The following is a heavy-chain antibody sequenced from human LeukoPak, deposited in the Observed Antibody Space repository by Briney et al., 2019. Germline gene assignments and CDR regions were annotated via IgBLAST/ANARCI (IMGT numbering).Heavy chain of an antibody. D-gene: IGHD3-3*01. CDR3: ARVGDFWNGYTNHDAFDV. J-gene: IGHJ3*01. CDR1: GFSFGDYA. Sequence: GGSLRLSCTTSGFSFGDYAMSWFRQAPGKGLQWVGFIRSKAYGGTTEYAASVKGRFIISRDDSKSIAYLQMNSLKTEDTAVYYCARVGDFWNGYTNHDAFDVWGQGTMVTVSS. V-gene: IGHV3-49*03. CDR2: IRSKAYGGTT.